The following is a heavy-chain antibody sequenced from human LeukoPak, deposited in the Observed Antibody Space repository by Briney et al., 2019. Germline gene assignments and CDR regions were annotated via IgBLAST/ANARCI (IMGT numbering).Heavy chain of an antibody. D-gene: IGHD2-21*02. CDR2: MNPNSGNT. CDR3: ARDYPYCGGDCYWTHCLGYGMDV. J-gene: IGHJ6*02. Sequence: ASVKVSCKASGYTFTSYDINWVRQATGQGLEWMGWMNPNSGNTGYAQKFQGRVTMTRNTSISTAYMELSSLRSEDTAVYYCARDYPYCGGDCYWTHCLGYGMDVWGQGTTVTVSS. V-gene: IGHV1-8*01. CDR1: GYTFTSYD.